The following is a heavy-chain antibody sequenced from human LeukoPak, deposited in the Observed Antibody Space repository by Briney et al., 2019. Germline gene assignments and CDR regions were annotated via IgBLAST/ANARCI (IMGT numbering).Heavy chain of an antibody. CDR3: ARRSDDYDSSAYYH. Sequence: APVKVSCKTSGYTFTRYGLNWVRQATGQGLEWMGWVNPNSGNTGYAQKFQGRVTMTMDPSISTAYMELSSLRSEDTAVYYCARRSDDYDSSAYYHWGQGTLVTVSS. CDR2: VNPNSGNT. J-gene: IGHJ4*02. V-gene: IGHV1-8*01. D-gene: IGHD3-22*01. CDR1: GYTFTRYG.